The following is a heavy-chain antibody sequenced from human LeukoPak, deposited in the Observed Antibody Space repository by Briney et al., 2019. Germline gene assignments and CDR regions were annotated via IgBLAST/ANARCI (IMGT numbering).Heavy chain of an antibody. D-gene: IGHD3-10*01. CDR1: GFTFTSYS. CDR3: ARDYGRSRDYGMDV. V-gene: IGHV3-21*01. CDR2: ISNNGGYT. Sequence: GGSLRLSCAASGFTFTSYSMNWVRQAPGKGLEWVSAISNNGGYTYYADSVQGRFTISRDNAKNTLYLQMNSLRAEDTAMYYCARDYGRSRDYGMDVWGQGTTVTVSS. J-gene: IGHJ6*02.